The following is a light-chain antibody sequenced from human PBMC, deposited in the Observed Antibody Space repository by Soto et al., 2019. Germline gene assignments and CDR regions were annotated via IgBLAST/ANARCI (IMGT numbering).Light chain of an antibody. Sequence: DTPLTQSPPTLSASVGDRVTITCRASQNINNWLAWYQQKPGTAPKLLIHKASSLESGVPSRFSGSGSETEFTLTISSLQPDDFATYYCHQYDSYPWTFGQGTKVEIK. J-gene: IGKJ1*01. V-gene: IGKV1-5*03. CDR3: HQYDSYPWT. CDR1: QNINNW. CDR2: KAS.